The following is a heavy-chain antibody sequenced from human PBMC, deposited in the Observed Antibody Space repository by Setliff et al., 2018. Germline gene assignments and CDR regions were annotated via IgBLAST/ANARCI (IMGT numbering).Heavy chain of an antibody. Sequence: SATLSLTCIVSGGSIAGGDYYGTWIREHPGKGLEWIGSINDSRSSYYNPSLKSRVTRSVDTSKNQFSLKLSSVTAADTAVYYCARGPPSYDFWSGYYVSNYYMDVWGKGTTVTVSS. CDR3: ARGPPSYDFWSGYYVSNYYMDV. D-gene: IGHD3-3*01. CDR1: GGSIAGGDYY. J-gene: IGHJ6*03. CDR2: INDSRSS. V-gene: IGHV4-31*03.